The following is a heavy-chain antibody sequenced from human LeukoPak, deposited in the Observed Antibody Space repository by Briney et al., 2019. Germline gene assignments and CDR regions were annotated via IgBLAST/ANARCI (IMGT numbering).Heavy chain of an antibody. CDR3: ARHRGDNSNPRYYFYYMDV. D-gene: IGHD4-11*01. CDR1: GHSISSGYY. Sequence: SETLSLTCSVSGHSISSGYYWGWIRQPPGKGLEWIGTMYHRGSTYYNPSLKSRVTMSGDTSKNHFSLKLSSVIAADAAVYYCARHRGDNSNPRYYFYYMDVWGKGTTVTLSS. CDR2: MYHRGST. V-gene: IGHV4-38-2*01. J-gene: IGHJ6*03.